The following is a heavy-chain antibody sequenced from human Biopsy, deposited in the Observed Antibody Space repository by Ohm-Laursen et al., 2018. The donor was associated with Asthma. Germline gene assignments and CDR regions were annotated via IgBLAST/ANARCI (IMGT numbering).Heavy chain of an antibody. V-gene: IGHV3-30*18. CDR1: GFMFRSFG. CDR3: AKRRGYSGHDNDY. J-gene: IGHJ4*02. CDR2: ISYDGNHK. Sequence: SLRLSCSASGFMFRSFGMHWVRQAPGKGLEWVAVISYDGNHKFYEDSVKGRFTISRDNSKNTLYLQMNSLRIEDTAVYYCAKRRGYSGHDNDYWGQGTLIIVPS. D-gene: IGHD5-12*01.